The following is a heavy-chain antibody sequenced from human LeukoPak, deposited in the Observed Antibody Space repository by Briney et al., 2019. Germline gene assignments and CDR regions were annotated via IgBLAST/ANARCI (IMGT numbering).Heavy chain of an antibody. J-gene: IGHJ4*02. CDR1: GFTFSSYW. Sequence: GGSLRLSCAASGFTFSSYWMHWVRQAPGKGLVWVSRINGDGRTSNYADSVKGRFTISRDNAKNTLYLQMNSLRAEDTAVYYCARASNRNSINFDYWGQGTLVTVSS. V-gene: IGHV3-74*01. CDR2: INGDGRTS. CDR3: ARASNRNSINFDY. D-gene: IGHD1-1*01.